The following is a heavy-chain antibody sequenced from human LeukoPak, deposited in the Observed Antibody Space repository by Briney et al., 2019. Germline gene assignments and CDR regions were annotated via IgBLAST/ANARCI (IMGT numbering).Heavy chain of an antibody. CDR3: ARGGQQQLVFNWFDP. V-gene: IGHV4-30-2*01. CDR1: GGSISSGGYY. J-gene: IGHJ5*02. D-gene: IGHD6-13*01. Sequence: SETLSLTCTVSGGSISSGGYYWSWIRQPPGKGLEWIGYIYHSGSTYYNPSLKSRVTISVDTSKNQFSLKLSSVTAADTAVYYCARGGQQQLVFNWFDPWGQGTLVTVSS. CDR2: IYHSGST.